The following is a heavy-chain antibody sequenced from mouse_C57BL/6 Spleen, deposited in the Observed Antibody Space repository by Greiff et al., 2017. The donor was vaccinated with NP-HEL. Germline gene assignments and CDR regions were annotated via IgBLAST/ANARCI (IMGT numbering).Heavy chain of an antibody. Sequence: DVHLVESGGGLVKPGGSLKLSCAASGFTFSDYGMHWVRQAPEKGLEWVAYISSGSSTIYYADTVKGRFTISRDNAKNTLFLQMTSLRSEDTAMYYCARRDGRKGYAMDYWGQGTSVTVSS. CDR2: ISSGSSTI. V-gene: IGHV5-17*01. J-gene: IGHJ4*01. D-gene: IGHD1-1*01. CDR1: GFTFSDYG. CDR3: ARRDGRKGYAMDY.